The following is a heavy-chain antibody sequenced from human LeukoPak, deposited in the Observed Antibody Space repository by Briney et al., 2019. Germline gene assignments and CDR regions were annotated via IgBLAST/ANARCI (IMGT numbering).Heavy chain of an antibody. J-gene: IGHJ4*02. CDR3: ARAERFRGYYGSGSHDY. V-gene: IGHV4-4*02. CDR1: GGSISSSNW. D-gene: IGHD3-10*01. Sequence: SETLSLTCAVSGGSISSSNWWSWVRQPPGKGLEWIGEIYHSGSTNYNPSLKSRVTISVDTSKNQFSLKLSSVTAADTAVYYCARAERFRGYYGSGSHDYWGQGTLVTVSS. CDR2: IYHSGST.